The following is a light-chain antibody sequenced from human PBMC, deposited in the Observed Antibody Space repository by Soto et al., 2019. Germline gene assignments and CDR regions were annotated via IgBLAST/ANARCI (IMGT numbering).Light chain of an antibody. CDR3: QQYNSYPWT. CDR1: QSISSW. CDR2: DAS. J-gene: IGKJ1*01. V-gene: IGKV1-5*01. Sequence: DIQMTQSPSTLSASVGDRVTITCRASQSISSWLACNQQKPGKAPKLLIYDASSSESEAPSRFSGSGSGTEFALTISSLQPDDFATYYCQQYNSYPWTYGQGNKVEIK.